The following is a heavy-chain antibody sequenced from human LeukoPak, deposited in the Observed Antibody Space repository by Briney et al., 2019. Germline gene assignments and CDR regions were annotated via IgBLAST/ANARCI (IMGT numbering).Heavy chain of an antibody. CDR2: VYHDGST. Sequence: NPSETLSLTCSVSGYSIGSGYYWGWIRQSPGKGLEWIGSVYHDGSTYYNPSLKSRVTVSADTSKNQISLSLSSVTATDTAVYYCARDFFGRAAGTGNWFDPWGQGTLVTVSS. V-gene: IGHV4-38-2*02. CDR3: ARDFFGRAAGTGNWFDP. J-gene: IGHJ5*02. D-gene: IGHD6-13*01. CDR1: GYSIGSGYY.